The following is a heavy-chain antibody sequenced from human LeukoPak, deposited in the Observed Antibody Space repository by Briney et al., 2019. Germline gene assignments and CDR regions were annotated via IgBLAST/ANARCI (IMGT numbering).Heavy chain of an antibody. V-gene: IGHV3-74*01. J-gene: IGHJ3*02. Sequence: GGSLRLSCVASGFTFSRYKMHWVRQAPGKGLMWVSYLNSGRSVTTYADSVKGRFTISRDNAKNTLYLQMNSLRAEDTAVYYCARAKYYYGSGSYYDAFDIWGQGTMVTVSS. CDR3: ARAKYYYGSGSYYDAFDI. CDR1: GFTFSRYK. D-gene: IGHD3-10*01. CDR2: LNSGRSVT.